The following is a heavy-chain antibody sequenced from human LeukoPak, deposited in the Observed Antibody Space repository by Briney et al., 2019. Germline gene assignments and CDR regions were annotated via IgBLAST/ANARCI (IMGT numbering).Heavy chain of an antibody. CDR3: ARGSDILTY. CDR1: GGSISSYY. CDR2: IYYSGST. V-gene: IGHV4-59*01. J-gene: IGHJ4*02. D-gene: IGHD3-9*01. Sequence: SETLSLTCTVSGGSISSYYWSWIRQPPGKGLEWIGYIYYSGSTNYNPSLKSRVTISVDTSKNQFSLKLTSVTAADTAVYYCARGSDILTYWGQGTLVTVST.